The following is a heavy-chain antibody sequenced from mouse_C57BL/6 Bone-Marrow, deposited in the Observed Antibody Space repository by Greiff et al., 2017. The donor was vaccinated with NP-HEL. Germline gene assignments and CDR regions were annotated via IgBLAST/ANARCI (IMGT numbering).Heavy chain of an antibody. J-gene: IGHJ2*01. CDR2: INYDGSST. Sequence: EVNVVESEGGLVQPGSSMKLSCTASGFTFSDYYMAWVRQVPEKGLEWVANINYDGSSTYYLDSLKSRFIISRDNAKNILYLQMSSLKSEDTATYYCARVYDGYYYFDYWGQGTTLTVSS. D-gene: IGHD2-3*01. CDR1: GFTFSDYY. CDR3: ARVYDGYYYFDY. V-gene: IGHV5-16*01.